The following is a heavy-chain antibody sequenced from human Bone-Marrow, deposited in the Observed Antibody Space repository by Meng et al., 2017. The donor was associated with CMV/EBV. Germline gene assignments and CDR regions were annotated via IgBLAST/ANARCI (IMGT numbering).Heavy chain of an antibody. D-gene: IGHD6-6*01. Sequence: GGSLRLSCAASGFTFDDYAMHWVRQAPGKGLEWVSGISWNSGSIGYADSVKGRFTISRDNSKNTLYLQMNSLRAEDTAVYYCARGPLGYSSSPYYYGMDVWGQGTTVTVSS. CDR3: ARGPLGYSSSPYYYGMDV. CDR1: GFTFDDYA. CDR2: ISWNSGSI. V-gene: IGHV3-9*01. J-gene: IGHJ6*02.